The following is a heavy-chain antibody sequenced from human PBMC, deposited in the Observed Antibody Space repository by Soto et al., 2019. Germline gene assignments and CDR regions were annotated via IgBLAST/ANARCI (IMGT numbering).Heavy chain of an antibody. D-gene: IGHD6-13*01. J-gene: IGHJ4*02. CDR3: AKDTNPAGPTFFDY. CDR2: ISYDGSNK. V-gene: IGHV3-30*18. CDR1: GFTFGSYG. Sequence: PGGSLRLSCAASGFTFGSYGMHWVRQAPGKGLEWVAVISYDGSNKYYADSVKGRFTISRDNSKNTLYLQMNSLRAEDTAVYYCAKDTNPAGPTFFDYWGQGTLVTVSS.